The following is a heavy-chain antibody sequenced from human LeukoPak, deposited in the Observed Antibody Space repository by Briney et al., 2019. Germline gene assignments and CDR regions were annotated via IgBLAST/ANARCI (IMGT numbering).Heavy chain of an antibody. D-gene: IGHD6-25*01. J-gene: IGHJ4*02. CDR3: AGKRY. V-gene: IGHV3-53*01. CDR2: IYNSGST. CDR1: GFTVSSNY. Sequence: GGSLRLSCAASGFTVSSNYMSWVRQAPGKGLEWISVIYNSGSTYYADSVKGRFTTSRDNSKNTVYLQMSRLRAEDTAVYYCAGKRYWGQGTLVTVSS.